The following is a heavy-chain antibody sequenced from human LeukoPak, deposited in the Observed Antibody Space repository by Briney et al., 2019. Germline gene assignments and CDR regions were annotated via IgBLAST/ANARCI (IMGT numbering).Heavy chain of an antibody. V-gene: IGHV5-51*01. D-gene: IGHD3-10*01. CDR3: ARRPAYYGSGSYCDY. CDR1: GYSFTNYW. Sequence: GEALKISCKGSGYSFTNYWIGWVRQMPGKGLEWMWIIYPGDYDTRYSPSFQGQVIISVDKSINTAYLQWSSLKASDTAMYYCARRPAYYGSGSYCDYWGQGTLVTVSS. CDR2: IYPGDYDT. J-gene: IGHJ4*02.